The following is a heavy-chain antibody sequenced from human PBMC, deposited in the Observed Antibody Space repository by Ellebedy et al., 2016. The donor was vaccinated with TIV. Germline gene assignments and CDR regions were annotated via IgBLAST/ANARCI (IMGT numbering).Heavy chain of an antibody. CDR3: GGFVDIVAYESPP. CDR2: ISSSGSTI. D-gene: IGHD5-12*01. CDR1: GFTFSSYE. V-gene: IGHV3-48*03. J-gene: IGHJ5*02. Sequence: PGGSLRLSCAASGFTFSSYEMNWVRQAPGKGLEWVSYISSSGSTIYYADSVKGRFTISRDNAKNSLYLQMNSLRAEDTAVYYCGGFVDIVAYESPPWGQGTLVTVSS.